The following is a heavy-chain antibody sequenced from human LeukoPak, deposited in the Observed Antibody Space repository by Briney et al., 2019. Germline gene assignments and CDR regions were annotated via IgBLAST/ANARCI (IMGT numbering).Heavy chain of an antibody. Sequence: ASVKVSCKVSGYTPTELSMHWVRQPPGGGRGWMGGFDPEDGETIYAQKFQGRVTMTEDTSTDTAYMELSSLRSEDTAVYYCATDGKQLVRRFDYWGQGTLVTVS. D-gene: IGHD6-13*01. J-gene: IGHJ4*02. V-gene: IGHV1-24*01. CDR1: GYTPTELS. CDR3: ATDGKQLVRRFDY. CDR2: FDPEDGET.